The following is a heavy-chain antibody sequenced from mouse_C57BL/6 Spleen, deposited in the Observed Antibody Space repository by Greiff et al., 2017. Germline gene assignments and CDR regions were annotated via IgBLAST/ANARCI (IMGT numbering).Heavy chain of an antibody. CDR1: GYTFPSYW. CDR3: ARDLYGSSWYFDV. CDR2: IDPSDSYT. Sequence: QVQLQQPGAELVMPGASVKLSYKASGYTFPSYWMHWVKQRPGQGLEWIGEIDPSDSYTNYNQKFKGKSTLTVDKSSSTAYMQLSSLTSEDSAVYYCARDLYGSSWYFDVWGTGTTVTVS. V-gene: IGHV1-69*01. J-gene: IGHJ1*03. D-gene: IGHD1-1*01.